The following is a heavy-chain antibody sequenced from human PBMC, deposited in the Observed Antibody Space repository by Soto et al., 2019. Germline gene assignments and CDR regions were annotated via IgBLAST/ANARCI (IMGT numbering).Heavy chain of an antibody. CDR1: GGSISSSSYY. D-gene: IGHD2-8*01. CDR2: IYYSGST. V-gene: IGHV4-39*01. CDR3: ARRGVGRFTVL. J-gene: IGHJ4*02. Sequence: QLQLQESGPGLVKPSETLSLTCTVSGGSISSSSYYWGWIRQPPGKGLEWIGSIYYSGSTYYNPSLKSRVTISVDTSKNQFSLKLSSVTAADTAVYSCARRGVGRFTVLWGQGTLVTVSS.